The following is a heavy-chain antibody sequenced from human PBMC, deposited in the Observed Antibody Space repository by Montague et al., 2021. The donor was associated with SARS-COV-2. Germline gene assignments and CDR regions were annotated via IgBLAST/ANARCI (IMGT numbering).Heavy chain of an antibody. D-gene: IGHD3-3*01. CDR2: IYYSGST. CDR1: GGSVSSGSYY. V-gene: IGHV4-61*01. J-gene: IGHJ6*02. Sequence: SETLSLTCTVSGGSVSSGSYYWSWIRQPPGKGLEWIGYIYYSGSTNYNPSLKSRVTISVDTSKNQFCLKLSSVTAADTAVYYCARDPWHITIFGVVTRYGMDVWGRGTTVTVSS. CDR3: ARDPWHITIFGVVTRYGMDV.